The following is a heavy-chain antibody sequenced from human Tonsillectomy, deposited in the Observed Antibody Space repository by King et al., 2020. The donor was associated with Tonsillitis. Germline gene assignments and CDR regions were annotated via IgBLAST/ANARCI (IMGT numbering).Heavy chain of an antibody. D-gene: IGHD4-17*01. V-gene: IGHV3-21*01. CDR1: GFTFSSYN. CDR3: ARGTTTVTPLYYFDY. CDR2: IISSSTYI. J-gene: IGHJ4*02. Sequence: VQLVESGGGLVNPGGSLRLSCAASGFTFSSYNMNWVRQAPGKGLEWVSSIISSSTYINYANSMNGRFTISRDNAKNSRYLQMNSLRAEDTAVYYCARGTTTVTPLYYFDYWGQGTLVTVSS.